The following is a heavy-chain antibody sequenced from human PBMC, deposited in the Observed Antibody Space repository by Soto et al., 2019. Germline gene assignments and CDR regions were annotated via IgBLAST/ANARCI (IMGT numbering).Heavy chain of an antibody. D-gene: IGHD3-10*01. CDR1: GGSISDYY. CDR3: AGERGVWFGDLLPHGSFDP. CDR2: IYYTGTT. J-gene: IGHJ5*02. V-gene: IGHV4-59*01. Sequence: SETLSLTCTVSGGSISDYYWSWIRQPPGKGLEWIGYIYYTGTTSYNPSLKSRVTISVDTSRNQFSLRLTSVTAADTAVYYCAGERGVWFGDLLPHGSFDPWCQGSLVTVSS.